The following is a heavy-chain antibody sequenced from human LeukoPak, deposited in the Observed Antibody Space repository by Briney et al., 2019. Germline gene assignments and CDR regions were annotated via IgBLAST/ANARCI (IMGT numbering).Heavy chain of an antibody. CDR3: ARDQYDTWSRRGNFDS. D-gene: IGHD3-3*01. CDR2: IKQGGGEI. V-gene: IGHV3-7*03. Sequence: GGSLRLSCVASGFTFSRYWMSWVRQVPRKGLEWVANIKQGGGEIYYVDSVKGRFTISRDNTKNSLYLQMNSLRAEDTAVFYCARDQYDTWSRRGNFDSWGQGTLVIVSS. J-gene: IGHJ4*02. CDR1: GFTFSRYW.